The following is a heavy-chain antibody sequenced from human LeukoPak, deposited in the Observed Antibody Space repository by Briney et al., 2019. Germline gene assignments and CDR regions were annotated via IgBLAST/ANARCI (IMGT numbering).Heavy chain of an antibody. CDR2: IYYSGTT. J-gene: IGHJ4*02. CDR3: ARRTGSDWSLDY. D-gene: IGHD6-19*01. Sequence: PSETLSLTCTVSGGSISRNSDHWGWICQSPGKGLEWIGNIYYSGTTYYNPSLKSRVTISVDPSKNQFSLKLTSVTAADTAVYYCARRTGSDWSLDYWGQGTLVTVSS. CDR1: GGSISRNSDH. V-gene: IGHV4-39*01.